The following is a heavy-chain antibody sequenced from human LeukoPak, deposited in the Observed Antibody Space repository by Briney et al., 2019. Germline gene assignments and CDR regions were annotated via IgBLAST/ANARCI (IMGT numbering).Heavy chain of an antibody. CDR3: ARGRWLQRYFDY. CDR2: INHSGST. CDR1: GGSFSGYY. V-gene: IGHV4-34*01. Sequence: PSETLSLTCAVYGGSFSGYYWSWIRQPPGKGLEWIGEINHSGSTNYNPSLKSRVTISVDTSKNQFSLKLSSVTAADTAVYYCARGRWLQRYFDYWGQGTLVTVSS. J-gene: IGHJ4*02. D-gene: IGHD5-24*01.